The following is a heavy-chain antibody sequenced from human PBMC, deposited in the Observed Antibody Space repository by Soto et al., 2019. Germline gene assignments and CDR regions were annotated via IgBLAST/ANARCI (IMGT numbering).Heavy chain of an antibody. Sequence: EVQLVESGGGLVKPGGSLRLSCAASGFTFSSYSMNWVRQAPGKGLEWVSSISSSSSYIYYADSVKGRFTISRDNAKNSLYLQMNSLRAEDTAVYYCAREEQLGKYFQHWGQGTLVTVSS. V-gene: IGHV3-21*01. CDR3: AREEQLGKYFQH. D-gene: IGHD6-13*01. CDR1: GFTFSSYS. J-gene: IGHJ1*01. CDR2: ISSSSSYI.